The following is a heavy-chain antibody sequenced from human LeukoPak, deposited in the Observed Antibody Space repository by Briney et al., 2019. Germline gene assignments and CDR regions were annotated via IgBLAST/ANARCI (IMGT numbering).Heavy chain of an antibody. J-gene: IGHJ4*02. CDR2: ISSGGGSP. CDR1: GFTFSSYA. D-gene: IGHD2-15*01. CDR3: AKRDCSGGSCRNTTFDY. Sequence: GASLRLSCAASGFTFSSYAMSRVRQAPGKGLEWVSAISSGGGSPYYADSVKGRFTISRDNSKNTLYLQMNSLRAEDTAVYYCAKRDCSGGSCRNTTFDYWGQGTLVTVSS. V-gene: IGHV3-23*01.